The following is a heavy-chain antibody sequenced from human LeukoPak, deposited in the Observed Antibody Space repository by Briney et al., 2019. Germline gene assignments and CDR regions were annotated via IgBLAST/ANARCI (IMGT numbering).Heavy chain of an antibody. V-gene: IGHV3-30*02. Sequence: PGGSLRLSCAASGFIFSCFGMHWARQAPGKGLEWVAFIQDDESNKFYADSVKGRFTISRDNSKNTLFLQMNSLRPEDTALYYCAKQMVERPHYYYMDVWGKGTTVTVSS. CDR1: GFIFSCFG. J-gene: IGHJ6*03. CDR2: IQDDESNK. CDR3: AKQMVERPHYYYMDV. D-gene: IGHD2-15*01.